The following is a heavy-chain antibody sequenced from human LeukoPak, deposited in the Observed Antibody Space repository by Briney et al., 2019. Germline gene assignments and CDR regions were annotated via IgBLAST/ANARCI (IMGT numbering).Heavy chain of an antibody. V-gene: IGHV4-4*09. Sequence: SGTLSLTCTVSGGSISSYYWSWIRQPPGKGLEWIGYIYTSGSTNYNPSLKSRVTISVDTSKNQFSLKLSSVTAADTAVYYCARQAPDWNPWGASWFDPWGQGTLVTVSS. CDR1: GGSISSYY. D-gene: IGHD1-1*01. CDR2: IYTSGST. CDR3: ARQAPDWNPWGASWFDP. J-gene: IGHJ5*02.